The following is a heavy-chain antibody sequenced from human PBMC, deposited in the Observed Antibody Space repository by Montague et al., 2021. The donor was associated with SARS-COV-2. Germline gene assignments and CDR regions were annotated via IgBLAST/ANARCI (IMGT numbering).Heavy chain of an antibody. Sequence: SRRLSLSASGFSFSSFVMSWVRQSPGKGLEWVSAITGRGSDTYYADSVTGRFTISRDNSKNTLYLQMNGLRDDDTAVYYCVKFGDCTGGSCYGFFDYWGQGALVTVSS. CDR1: GFSFSSFV. V-gene: IGHV3-23*01. D-gene: IGHD2-15*01. J-gene: IGHJ4*02. CDR2: ITGRGSDT. CDR3: VKFGDCTGGSCYGFFDY.